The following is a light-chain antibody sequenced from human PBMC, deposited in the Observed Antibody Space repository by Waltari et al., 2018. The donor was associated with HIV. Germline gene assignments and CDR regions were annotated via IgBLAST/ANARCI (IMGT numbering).Light chain of an antibody. CDR1: SSNIGAAYD. CDR3: SSHAGSKVV. V-gene: IGLV1-40*01. CDR2: DVI. Sequence: QSVLTQPPSVSGAPGQTVTISCTGSSSNIGAAYDVHWYQQVPGTAPKLMIYDVIKRPAGVPDRFSGSKSGNTASLTVSGLQPEDEADYYCSSHAGSKVVFGGGTRLTVL. J-gene: IGLJ2*01.